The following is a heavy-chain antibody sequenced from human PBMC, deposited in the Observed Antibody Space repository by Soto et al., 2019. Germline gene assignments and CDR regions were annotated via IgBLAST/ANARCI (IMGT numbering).Heavy chain of an antibody. Sequence: GGSLKISCKGSGYSFTSYWIRWGRQMPGKGLEWMGRIDPSDSYTNCSPSFQGHVTISADKSISTAYLQWSSLKASDTAMYYCARPGSSSWYDYWGQGTLVTVSS. J-gene: IGHJ4*02. CDR1: GYSFTSYW. CDR2: IDPSDSYT. V-gene: IGHV5-10-1*01. D-gene: IGHD6-13*01. CDR3: ARPGSSSWYDY.